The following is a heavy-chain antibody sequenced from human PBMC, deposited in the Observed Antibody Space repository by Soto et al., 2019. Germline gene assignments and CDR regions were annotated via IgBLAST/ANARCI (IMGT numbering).Heavy chain of an antibody. CDR3: ARAGAWGSNYDDAAFDA. V-gene: IGHV1-3*01. Sequence: VHLVQSGAEVKKPGASVKVSCRASGYTFTSDAMHWVRQAPGQGLEWMGWINVGTGYTTFSQKFQGRGSITSVIYASTAYMELTSLRSEDTAIYYCARAGAWGSNYDDAAFDAWGQGTKVTVSS. D-gene: IGHD3-22*01. CDR2: INVGTGYT. CDR1: GYTFTSDA. J-gene: IGHJ3*01.